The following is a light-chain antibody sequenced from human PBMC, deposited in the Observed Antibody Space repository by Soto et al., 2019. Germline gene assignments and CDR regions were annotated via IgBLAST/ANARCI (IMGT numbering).Light chain of an antibody. CDR3: QQRRNYPIT. CDR1: QDISGL. Sequence: DIQLTQSPSFLSASVGDRVTITCRASQDISGLLAWYQQKPGKAPNLLIHTASTLQSGVPSRFSGSGSGTEFTLTISSLQPEDFATYYCQQRRNYPITFGQGTRLEIK. V-gene: IGKV1-9*01. J-gene: IGKJ5*01. CDR2: TAS.